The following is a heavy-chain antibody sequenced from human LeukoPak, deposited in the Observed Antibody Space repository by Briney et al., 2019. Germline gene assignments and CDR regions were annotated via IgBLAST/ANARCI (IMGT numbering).Heavy chain of an antibody. CDR2: IDGSGAIT. V-gene: IGHV3-23*01. CDR1: GFTFSTYA. Sequence: PGGSLRLSCAASGFTFSTYAMSWVRQAPGKGLEWVSAIDGSGAITFYADSVKGRFAISRDNSKNTLYLQMNSLRAEDTAVYYCAKNDLGYCSGGSSYVDYWGQGTLVTVSS. CDR3: AKNDLGYCSGGSSYVDY. D-gene: IGHD2-15*01. J-gene: IGHJ4*02.